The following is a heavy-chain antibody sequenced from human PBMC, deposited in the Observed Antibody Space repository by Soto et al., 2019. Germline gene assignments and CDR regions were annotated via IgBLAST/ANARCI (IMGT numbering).Heavy chain of an antibody. Sequence: PGGSLRLSCAASGFTFSSYGMHWVRQAPGKGLEWVAVIWYDGSNKYYADSVKGRFTISRDNSKNTLYLQMNSLRAEDTAVYYCASSYSSGWYGRLYYYGMDVWGQGTTVTVSS. V-gene: IGHV3-33*01. J-gene: IGHJ6*02. CDR1: GFTFSSYG. D-gene: IGHD6-19*01. CDR3: ASSYSSGWYGRLYYYGMDV. CDR2: IWYDGSNK.